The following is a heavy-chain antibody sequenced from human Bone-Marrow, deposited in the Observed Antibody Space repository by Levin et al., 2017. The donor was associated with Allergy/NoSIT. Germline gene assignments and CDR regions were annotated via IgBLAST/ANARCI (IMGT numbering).Heavy chain of an antibody. J-gene: IGHJ4*02. Sequence: PGESLKISCKASGYTFTSYYLHWVRQAPGQGLEWMGRMNPNSGDADFGPKFQDRVTMTRDTSISTAYLEVSSLRVEDTAVYYCARMRGGTGILAAAWEWGQGTLVIISS. CDR1: GYTFTSYY. D-gene: IGHD6-13*01. CDR3: ARMRGGTGILAAAWE. V-gene: IGHV1-2*06. CDR2: MNPNSGDA.